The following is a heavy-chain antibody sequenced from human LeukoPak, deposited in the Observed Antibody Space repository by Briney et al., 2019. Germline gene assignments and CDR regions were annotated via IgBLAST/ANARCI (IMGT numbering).Heavy chain of an antibody. J-gene: IGHJ5*02. Sequence: GGSLRLSCVVSGFRLSDDWMSWVRQAPGKGLGSVANINRDGSETFYVDSVKGRFTVSRDNAKNSLYLQMNSLRAEDTAVYYCSRDIGLSWGQGTLITVSS. D-gene: IGHD3-16*02. CDR3: SRDIGLS. CDR1: GFRLSDDW. V-gene: IGHV3-7*01. CDR2: INRDGSET.